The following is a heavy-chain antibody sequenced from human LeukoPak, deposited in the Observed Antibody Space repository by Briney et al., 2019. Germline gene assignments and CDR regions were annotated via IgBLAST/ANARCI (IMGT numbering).Heavy chain of an antibody. V-gene: IGHV3-53*05. CDR3: AKTYYYDSSGPPDY. J-gene: IGHJ4*02. D-gene: IGHD3-22*01. CDR1: GFTVPDNY. CDR2: IYGGGDT. Sequence: GGSLRLSCAASGFTVPDNYMNWVRQSSGKGLEWVSVIYGGGDTNYADSVKGRFTISRDNSKNTLYLQMNSLRAEDTAVYYCAKTYYYDSSGPPDYWGQGTLVTVSS.